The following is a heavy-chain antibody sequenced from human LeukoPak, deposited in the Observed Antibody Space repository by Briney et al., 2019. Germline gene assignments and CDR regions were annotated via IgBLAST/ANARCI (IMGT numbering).Heavy chain of an antibody. CDR1: GFTFSSYS. CDR2: ISSSSSYI. V-gene: IGHV3-21*01. J-gene: IGHJ4*02. D-gene: IGHD2-2*01. CDR3: ARGGPLPRYCSSISCYRDY. Sequence: GGSLRLSCAASGFTFSSYSMNWVRQAPGKGLEWVSSISSSSSYIYYADSVKGRFTISRDNAKNSLYLQMNSLRAEDTAVYYCARGGPLPRYCSSISCYRDYWGQGTLVTVSS.